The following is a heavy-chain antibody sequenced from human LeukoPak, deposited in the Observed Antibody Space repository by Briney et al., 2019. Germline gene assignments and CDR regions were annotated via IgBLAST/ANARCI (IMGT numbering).Heavy chain of an antibody. V-gene: IGHV3-20*04. CDR2: INWNGGSR. D-gene: IGHD6-13*01. CDR1: GFTFDDYG. Sequence: GGSLRLSCAASGFTFDDYGMSWVCQAPGKGLEWVSGINWNGGSRDYAESVKGRFTMSRDNAKNSLYLQMNSLRAEDTALYYCAKSAIAAAGTRVLHFDYWGQGTLVTVSS. CDR3: AKSAIAAAGTRVLHFDY. J-gene: IGHJ4*02.